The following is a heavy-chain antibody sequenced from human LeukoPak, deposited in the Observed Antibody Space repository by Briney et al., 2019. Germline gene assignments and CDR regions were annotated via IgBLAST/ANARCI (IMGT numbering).Heavy chain of an antibody. V-gene: IGHV1-8*01. CDR3: ARGPGCVSTSCPYHFDY. D-gene: IGHD2-2*01. CDR1: GYAFTNYD. Sequence: ASVKVSCKASGYAFTNYDINWVRQASGQGLDWMGWMNPNSGNTGYAQKFQGRVTMTRNTSISTADMEVSSLSSEDTAVYYCARGPGCVSTSCPYHFDYWGQGTLVTVSS. CDR2: MNPNSGNT. J-gene: IGHJ4*02.